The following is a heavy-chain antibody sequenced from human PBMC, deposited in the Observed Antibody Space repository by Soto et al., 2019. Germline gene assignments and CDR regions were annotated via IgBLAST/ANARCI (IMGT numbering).Heavy chain of an antibody. V-gene: IGHV3-23*01. J-gene: IGHJ4*02. D-gene: IGHD1-26*01. CDR2: ISGSGGST. Sequence: GGSLRLSCAASGFTFSSYAMSWVRQAPGKGLEGVSAISGSGGSTYYADSVKGRFTISRDNSKNTLYLQMNSLRAEDTAVYYCAKDLRGMSGSYYPPGFDYWGQGTLVTVSS. CDR1: GFTFSSYA. CDR3: AKDLRGMSGSYYPPGFDY.